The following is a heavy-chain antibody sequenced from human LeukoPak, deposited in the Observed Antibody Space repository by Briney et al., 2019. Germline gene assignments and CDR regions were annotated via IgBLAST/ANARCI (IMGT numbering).Heavy chain of an antibody. V-gene: IGHV3-23*01. J-gene: IGHJ4*02. D-gene: IGHD3-22*01. Sequence: GSLRLSCAASGFTFSSYAMSWVRQAPGKGLEWVSAISGSGGSTYYADSVKGRFTISRDNSKNTLYLQMNSLRAEDTAVYYCAKSGGPYYYDSSGYSPLDYWGQGTLVTVSS. CDR3: AKSGGPYYYDSSGYSPLDY. CDR1: GFTFSSYA. CDR2: ISGSGGST.